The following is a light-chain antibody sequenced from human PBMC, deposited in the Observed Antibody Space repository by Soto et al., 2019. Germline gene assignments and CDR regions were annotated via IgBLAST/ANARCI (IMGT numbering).Light chain of an antibody. CDR2: SNN. V-gene: IGLV1-44*01. Sequence: QSVLTQPPSASGTPGQRVTISCSGSRSNIGSNSINWYQQLPGKASKVLIYSNNQRPSGVPDRFSGSKSGTSASLAISGLQSDDEAEYHCAAWDDSLNGWVFGGGTKLTVL. CDR1: RSNIGSNS. J-gene: IGLJ3*02. CDR3: AAWDDSLNGWV.